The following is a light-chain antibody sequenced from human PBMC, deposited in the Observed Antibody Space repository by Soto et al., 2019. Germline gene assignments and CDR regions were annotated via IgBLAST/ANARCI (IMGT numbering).Light chain of an antibody. J-gene: IGKJ5*01. CDR3: PQCSCSFS. V-gene: IGKV3-11*01. Sequence: EIVLTQSPATLSLSPGERATLSCRASQSVSSYLAWYQHKPGQAPRLLIYDASNRATGIPAWFGCSGSGTAFTRTTSTLDPADFAVYYCPQCSCSFSSGRGPRLEIK. CDR1: QSVSSY. CDR2: DAS.